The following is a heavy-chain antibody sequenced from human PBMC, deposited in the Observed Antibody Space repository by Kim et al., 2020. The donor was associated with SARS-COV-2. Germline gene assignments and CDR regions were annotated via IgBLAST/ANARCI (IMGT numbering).Heavy chain of an antibody. CDR3: ARDHDRDSSGWFPVLYYYYGMDV. CDR1: GYTFTSYG. CDR2: ISAYNGNT. J-gene: IGHJ6*02. Sequence: ASVKVSCKASGYTFTSYGISWVRQAPGQGLEWMGWISAYNGNTNYAQKLQGRVTMTTDTSTSTAYMELRSLRSDDTAVYYCARDHDRDSSGWFPVLYYYYGMDVWGQGTTVTVSS. D-gene: IGHD6-19*01. V-gene: IGHV1-18*04.